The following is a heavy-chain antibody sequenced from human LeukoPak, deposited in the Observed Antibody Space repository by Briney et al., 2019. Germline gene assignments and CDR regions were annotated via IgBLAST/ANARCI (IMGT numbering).Heavy chain of an antibody. Sequence: PGGSLRLSCAASGFTFSDHYMDWVRQAPGKGLEWVSGISGSGGSTYYADSVKGRFTISRDNSKNTLYLQMNSLRAEDTAVYYCAKGSTYSSGWYYFDYWGQGTLVTVSS. D-gene: IGHD6-19*01. J-gene: IGHJ4*02. V-gene: IGHV3-23*01. CDR1: GFTFSDHY. CDR3: AKGSTYSSGWYYFDY. CDR2: ISGSGGST.